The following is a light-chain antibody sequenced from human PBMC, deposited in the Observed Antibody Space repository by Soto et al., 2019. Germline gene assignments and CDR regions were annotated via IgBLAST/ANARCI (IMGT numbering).Light chain of an antibody. CDR3: AAWDDRLHGVV. V-gene: IGLV1-44*01. Sequence: QSVLTQPPSASGTPGQRVTISCSGSSSNIGSYTVNWYQQLPGAAPKVLIYTNNQRPSGVPDRFSGSKSGTSASLAISGLQSEDEADHYCAAWDDRLHGVVFGGGTKLTV. J-gene: IGLJ2*01. CDR1: SSNIGSYT. CDR2: TNN.